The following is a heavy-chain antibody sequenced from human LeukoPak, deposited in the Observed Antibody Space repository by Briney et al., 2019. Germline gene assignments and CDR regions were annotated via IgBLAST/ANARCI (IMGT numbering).Heavy chain of an antibody. CDR3: ARVLYYYGSGSLSGWFDP. J-gene: IGHJ5*02. V-gene: IGHV3-20*01. Sequence: GVLRPSSAASGFTFEDYGMSWVRQAPGKGQEWVSGINWNGGSTGYADSVKGRFTISRDNAKNALHLQMNSLRADDTRLSHCARVLYYYGSGSLSGWFDPWGQGTLVTVSS. D-gene: IGHD3-10*01. CDR1: GFTFEDYG. CDR2: INWNGGST.